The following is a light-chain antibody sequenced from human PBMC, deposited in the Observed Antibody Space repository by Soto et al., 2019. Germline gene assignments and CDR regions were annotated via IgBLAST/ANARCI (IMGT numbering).Light chain of an antibody. CDR2: STS. Sequence: QAVVTQEPSLTVSPGGTVTLTWASSTGAVTRGYYANWFQQKPGQAPRALISSTSNKHSWTPARFSGSLLGGKAALTLSGVQPEDEAEYYCLLFYRDAWVFGGGTKLTVL. CDR3: LLFYRDAWV. J-gene: IGLJ3*02. CDR1: TGAVTRGYY. V-gene: IGLV7-43*01.